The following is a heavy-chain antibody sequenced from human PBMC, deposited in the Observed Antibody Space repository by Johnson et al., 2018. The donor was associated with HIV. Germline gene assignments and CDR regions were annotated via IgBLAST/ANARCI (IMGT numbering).Heavy chain of an antibody. CDR3: AKVADPYCGGDCYSWLFAFDI. CDR2: IYSGGST. Sequence: QVQLVESGGGLVQPGGSLRLSCAASGFTLSIYGMHWVRQAPGKGLEWVSVIYSGGSTYYADSVKGRFTISRDNSKNTLSLQMNSLRAEDTAVYYCAKVADPYCGGDCYSWLFAFDIWGQGTMVTVSS. J-gene: IGHJ3*02. D-gene: IGHD2-21*02. V-gene: IGHV3-NL1*01. CDR1: GFTLSIYG.